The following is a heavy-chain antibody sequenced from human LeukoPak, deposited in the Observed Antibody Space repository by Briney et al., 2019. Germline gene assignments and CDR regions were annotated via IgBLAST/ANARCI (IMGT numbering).Heavy chain of an antibody. CDR3: ARSLRGLRLGELSGDFDY. V-gene: IGHV4-34*01. CDR1: GGSFSGYY. Sequence: SETLSLTCAVYGGSFSGYYWSWIRQPPGKGLEWIGEINHSGSTNYNPSLKSRVTISVDTSKNQFSLKLSSVAAADTAVYYCARSLRGLRLGELSGDFDYWGQGTLVTVSS. J-gene: IGHJ4*02. CDR2: INHSGST. D-gene: IGHD3-16*02.